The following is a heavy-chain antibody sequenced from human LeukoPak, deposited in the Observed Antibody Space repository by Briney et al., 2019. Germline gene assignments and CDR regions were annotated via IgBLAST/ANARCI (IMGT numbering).Heavy chain of an antibody. D-gene: IGHD3-10*01. J-gene: IGHJ1*01. Sequence: ASVKVSCKASGYTFTSYGISWVRQAPGQGLEWMGWISAYNGNTNYAQKLQGRVTMTTDTSTNTAYMELRSLRSDDTAVYYCARGRVTMVRGVIIKAEYFQHWGQGTLVTVSS. CDR3: ARGRVTMVRGVIIKAEYFQH. CDR1: GYTFTSYG. V-gene: IGHV1-18*04. CDR2: ISAYNGNT.